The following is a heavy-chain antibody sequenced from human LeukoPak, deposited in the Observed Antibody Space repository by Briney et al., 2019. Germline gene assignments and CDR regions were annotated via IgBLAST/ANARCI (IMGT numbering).Heavy chain of an antibody. CDR1: GGTFSSYA. J-gene: IGHJ4*02. CDR2: IIPILGIA. D-gene: IGHD2-15*01. CDR3: ARAAVVTEYYFDY. Sequence: SVKVSCKASGGTFSSYAISWVRQAPGQGLEWMGRIIPILGIANYAQKFQGRVTVTADKSTSTAYMELSSLRSEDTAVYYCARAAVVTEYYFDYWGQGTLVTVSS. V-gene: IGHV1-69*04.